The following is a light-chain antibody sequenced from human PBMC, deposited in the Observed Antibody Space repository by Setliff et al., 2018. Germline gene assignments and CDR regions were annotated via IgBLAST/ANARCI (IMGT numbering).Light chain of an antibody. V-gene: IGLV2-14*03. CDR3: SSYTSYTVV. CDR2: DVS. J-gene: IGLJ2*01. CDR1: SSDVGGYNY. Sequence: QSVLTQPASVSGSPGQSITISCTGTSSDVGGYNYVSWYQQHPGKAPKLMIYDVSNRPSGVSNRFSGSKSGNTASLTISGLQAEDEADYYCSSYTSYTVVFGGGTK.